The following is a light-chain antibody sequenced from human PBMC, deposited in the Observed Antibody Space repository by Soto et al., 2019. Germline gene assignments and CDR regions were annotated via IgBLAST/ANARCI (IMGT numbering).Light chain of an antibody. CDR3: QQYGSTAYT. CDR2: GAS. CDR1: QSVSNNY. V-gene: IGKV3-20*01. J-gene: IGKJ2*01. Sequence: EVVMTQSPGTLSLSPGERATLSCRASQSVSNNYLAWYQQRPGQAPRLLIYGASKRATGIPDKFSGSGSGTDFTLSVNRLEPEDVAVYYCQQYGSTAYTFGQGTKLEIE.